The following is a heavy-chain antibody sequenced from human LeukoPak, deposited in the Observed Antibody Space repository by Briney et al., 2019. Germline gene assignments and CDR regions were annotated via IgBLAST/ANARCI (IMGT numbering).Heavy chain of an antibody. D-gene: IGHD1-7*01. V-gene: IGHV4-31*03. CDR3: AREVAPTVVTGTTPPGFYFDY. CDR2: IYYSGST. Sequence: SETLSLTCTVSGGSISSGGYYWSWIRQHPGKGLEWIGYIYYSGSTYYNPSLKSRVTISVDTSKNQFSLKLSSVTDADTAVYYCAREVAPTVVTGTTPPGFYFDYWGQGTLVTVSS. J-gene: IGHJ4*02. CDR1: GGSISSGGYY.